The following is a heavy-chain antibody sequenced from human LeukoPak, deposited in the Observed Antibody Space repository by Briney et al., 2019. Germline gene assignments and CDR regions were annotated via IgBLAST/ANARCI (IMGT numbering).Heavy chain of an antibody. Sequence: GGSLRLSCAASGFTFSSYGMSWVRQAPGKGLEWVSAISGSGGSTYYADSVKGRFAISRDNSKNTLYLQMNSLRAEDTAVYYCAKDGLLWFGEPATFDYWGQGTLVTVSS. CDR1: GFTFSSYG. D-gene: IGHD3-10*01. J-gene: IGHJ4*02. V-gene: IGHV3-23*01. CDR3: AKDGLLWFGEPATFDY. CDR2: ISGSGGST.